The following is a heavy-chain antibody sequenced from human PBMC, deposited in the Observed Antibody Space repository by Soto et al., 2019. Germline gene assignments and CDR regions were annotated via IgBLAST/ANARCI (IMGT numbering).Heavy chain of an antibody. CDR1: GFTFSNYG. CDR2: VSANNGHT. V-gene: IGHV1-18*01. Sequence: ASVKVSCKASGFTFSNYGLNWVRQAPGQGLEWMGWVSANNGHTNYAQNLQGRVTITADESTSTAYMELSSLRSEDTAVYYCARDKGNYDFWSGYWYYYYGMDVWGQGTTVTVSS. D-gene: IGHD3-3*01. J-gene: IGHJ6*02. CDR3: ARDKGNYDFWSGYWYYYYGMDV.